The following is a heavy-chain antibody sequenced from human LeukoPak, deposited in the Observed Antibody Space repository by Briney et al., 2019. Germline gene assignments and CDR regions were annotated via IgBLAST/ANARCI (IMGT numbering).Heavy chain of an antibody. J-gene: IGHJ4*02. D-gene: IGHD4-17*01. V-gene: IGHV4-31*03. CDR3: ARGGDYGDYCDY. Sequence: SQTLSLTCTVSGGSISSGGYYWSWIRQHPGKGLGWIGYIYYSGSTYYNPSLKSRVTMSVDTSKNQFSLKLSSVTAADTAVYYCARGGDYGDYCDYWGQGTLVTVSS. CDR2: IYYSGST. CDR1: GGSISSGGYY.